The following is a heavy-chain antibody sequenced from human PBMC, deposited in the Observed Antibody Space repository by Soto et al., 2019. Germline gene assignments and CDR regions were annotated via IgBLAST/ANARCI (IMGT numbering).Heavy chain of an antibody. V-gene: IGHV3-11*01. D-gene: IGHD3-22*01. CDR2: ISSSGSII. CDR3: ARDLGYYDSSGYFDY. Sequence: LSLTCTVSGGSISSSSYYWGWIRQPPGKGLEWVSYISSSGSIIYYADSVKGRFTISRDNAKNSLYLQMNSLRAEDAAVYYCARDLGYYDSSGYFDYWGQGTLVTVSS. CDR1: GGSISSSSYY. J-gene: IGHJ4*02.